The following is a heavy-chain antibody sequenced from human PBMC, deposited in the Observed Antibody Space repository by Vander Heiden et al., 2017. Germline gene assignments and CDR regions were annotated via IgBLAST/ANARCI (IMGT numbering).Heavy chain of an antibody. Sequence: EVQLVESGGGVVKPGGSLRLSCAASGFTFSSYSMNWVRQAPGKGLEWVSSISSSSSYIYYADSVKGRFTISRDNAKNSLYLQMNSLRAEDTAVYYCARYGYSYGHAPFYYWGQGTLVTVSS. J-gene: IGHJ4*02. V-gene: IGHV3-21*01. CDR1: GFTFSSYS. CDR2: ISSSSSYI. D-gene: IGHD5-18*01. CDR3: ARYGYSYGHAPFYY.